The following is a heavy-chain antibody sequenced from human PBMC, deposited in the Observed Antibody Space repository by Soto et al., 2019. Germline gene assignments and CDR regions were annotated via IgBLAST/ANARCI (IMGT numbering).Heavy chain of an antibody. V-gene: IGHV3-48*03. CDR1: GFIFSSYE. D-gene: IGHD2-21*02. CDR3: ARGRCTTSACYWDFDY. J-gene: IGHJ4*02. CDR2: ISSSAGSI. Sequence: EVQLVESGGGLVQPGGSLRLSCATSGFIFSSYEMSWVRQAPGKGLEWVSYISSSAGSIYYADSVRGRFTISRDNAKNSVYLQMNSLRVEDTAVYYCARGRCTTSACYWDFDYWGQGTLVTVSS.